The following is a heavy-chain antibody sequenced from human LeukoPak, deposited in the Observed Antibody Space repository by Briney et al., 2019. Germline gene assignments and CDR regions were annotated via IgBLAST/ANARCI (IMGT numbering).Heavy chain of an antibody. V-gene: IGHV6-1*01. CDR3: ARSAGHFDY. Sequence: SHSLSLMYALCGDSFSSNSVAWNWIRQSPSRGLEWLGRTYYRSKWYNDYTLSVKSRITINPDTSKNQFSLQLNSVTPEDMAVYYCARSAGHFDYWGQGTLVTVSS. J-gene: IGHJ4*02. CDR1: GDSFSSNSVA. CDR2: TYYRSKWYN.